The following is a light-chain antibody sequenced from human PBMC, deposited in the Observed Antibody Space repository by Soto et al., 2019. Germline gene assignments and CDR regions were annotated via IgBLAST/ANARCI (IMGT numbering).Light chain of an antibody. CDR2: GNS. V-gene: IGLV1-40*01. J-gene: IGLJ1*01. CDR3: PSYDSSLSGSYV. Sequence: QAVLTQPPSVSGAPGQRVTISCTGSSSNIGAGYDVHWYQQLPGTAPKRLIYGNSNRPSGVPDRFSGSKSGTSASLAITGLQDKDEADYYCPSYDSSLSGSYVFGTGTKLTVL. CDR1: SSNIGAGYD.